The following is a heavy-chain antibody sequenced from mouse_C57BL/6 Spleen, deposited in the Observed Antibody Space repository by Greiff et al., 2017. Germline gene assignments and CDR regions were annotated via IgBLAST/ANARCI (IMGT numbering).Heavy chain of an antibody. CDR1: GYTFTSYW. D-gene: IGHD1-1*01. Sequence: QVQLQQSGAELVKPGASVKLSCKASGYTFTSYWMHWVKQRPGRGLEWIGRIDPNSGGTKYNEKFKSKATLTVDKPSSTAYMQLSSLTSEDSAVYYCARDHYGSSYVGYYFDDWGQGTTLTVSS. CDR2: IDPNSGGT. V-gene: IGHV1-72*01. J-gene: IGHJ2*01. CDR3: ARDHYGSSYVGYYFDD.